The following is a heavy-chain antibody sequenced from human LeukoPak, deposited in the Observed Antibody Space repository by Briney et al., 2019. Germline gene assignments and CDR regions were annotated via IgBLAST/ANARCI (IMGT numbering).Heavy chain of an antibody. D-gene: IGHD3-10*01. CDR2: INGSGDGT. CDR1: GFTFNNYA. CDR3: AKDGVSLRGVMWRKAFDP. V-gene: IGHV3-23*01. Sequence: GGSLRLSCAASGFTFNNYAMSWVRQAPRKGLEWVSAINGSGDGTYYADSVKGRFTISRDSSKNTLFLQMTSLRAEDTAVYDCAKDGVSLRGVMWRKAFDPWGQGTQVTVSS. J-gene: IGHJ5*02.